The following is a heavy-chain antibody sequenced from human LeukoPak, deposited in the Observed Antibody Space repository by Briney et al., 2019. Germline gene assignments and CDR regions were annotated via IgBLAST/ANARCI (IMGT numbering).Heavy chain of an antibody. CDR1: GYTFTSNY. D-gene: IGHD3-22*01. J-gene: IGHJ3*01. CDR2: ISPSGGST. CDR3: AREAAYYDLNGKGDDAFDL. V-gene: IGHV1-46*01. Sequence: ASVKVSCKASGYTFTSNYMHWVRQAPGQGPEWMGVISPSGGSTTYAQKFQGRVTLTRDMSTSTDYLELSSLRSEDTAVYYCAREAAYYDLNGKGDDAFDLWGQGTMVIVSS.